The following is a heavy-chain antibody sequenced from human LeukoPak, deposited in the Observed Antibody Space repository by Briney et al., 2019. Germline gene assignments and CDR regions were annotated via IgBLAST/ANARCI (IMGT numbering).Heavy chain of an antibody. D-gene: IGHD3-9*01. CDR1: GYTFTGYY. V-gene: IGHV1-69*05. Sequence: SVKVSCKASGYTFTGYYMHWVRQAPGQGLEWMGGIIPIFGTANYAQKFQGRVTITTDESTSTAYMELSSLRSEDTAVYYCASPYYDILTGYYEMGYYFDYWGQGTLVTVSS. CDR2: IIPIFGTA. J-gene: IGHJ4*02. CDR3: ASPYYDILTGYYEMGYYFDY.